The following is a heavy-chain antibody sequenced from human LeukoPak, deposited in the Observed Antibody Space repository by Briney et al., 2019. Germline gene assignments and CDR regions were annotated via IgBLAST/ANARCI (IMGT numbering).Heavy chain of an antibody. CDR3: AKEHSGYDLGYFDY. CDR2: IWYDGSNK. CDR1: GFTFSSYG. V-gene: IGHV3-33*06. J-gene: IGHJ4*02. D-gene: IGHD5-12*01. Sequence: PGRSLRLSCAASGFTFSSYGMHWVRQAPGKGLEWVAVIWYDGSNKYYADSVKGRFTISGDNSKNTLYLQMNSLRAEDTAVYYCAKEHSGYDLGYFDYWGQGTLVTVSS.